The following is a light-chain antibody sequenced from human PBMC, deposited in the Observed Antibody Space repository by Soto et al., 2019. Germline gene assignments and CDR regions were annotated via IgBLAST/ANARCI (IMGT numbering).Light chain of an antibody. CDR3: NSYTSSSTYV. V-gene: IGLV2-14*01. CDR1: SSDVGGYNS. CDR2: EVT. J-gene: IGLJ1*01. Sequence: QSVLTQPASVSGSPGQSITISCSGSSSDVGGYNSVSWYQQHPGKAPKLMIYEVTNRPSGVSNRFSGSKSGSTASLTISWLQAEEEADYYCNSYTSSSTYVFGTGTKVTVL.